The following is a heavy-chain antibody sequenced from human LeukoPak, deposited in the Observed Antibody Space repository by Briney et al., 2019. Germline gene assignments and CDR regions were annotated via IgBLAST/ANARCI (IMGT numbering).Heavy chain of an antibody. D-gene: IGHD3-10*01. CDR3: ARDIGSSGIRWFDP. Sequence: PSKTLSLTCTVSGGSISSGGYYWSWIRQHPGKGLEWIGYIYYSGSTYYNPSLKSRVTISVDTSKNQFSLKPSSVTAADTAVYYCARDIGSSGIRWFDPWGQGTLVTVSS. J-gene: IGHJ5*02. CDR2: IYYSGST. CDR1: GGSISSGGYY. V-gene: IGHV4-31*03.